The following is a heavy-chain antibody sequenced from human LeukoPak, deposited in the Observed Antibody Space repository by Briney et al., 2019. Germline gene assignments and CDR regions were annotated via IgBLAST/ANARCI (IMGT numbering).Heavy chain of an antibody. J-gene: IGHJ4*02. V-gene: IGHV4-61*02. CDR3: ARLHRQLEWYFDY. D-gene: IGHD6-6*01. CDR2: IYTSGST. CDR1: GGSISSGSYY. Sequence: SETLSLTCAVSGGSISSGSYYWSWIRQPAGKGLEWIGRIYTSGSTNYNPSLKSRVTISVDTSKNQFSLKLSSVTAADTAVYYCARLHRQLEWYFDYWGQGTLVTVSS.